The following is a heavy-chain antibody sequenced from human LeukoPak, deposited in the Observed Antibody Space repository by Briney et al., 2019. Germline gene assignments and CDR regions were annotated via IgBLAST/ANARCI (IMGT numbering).Heavy chain of an antibody. CDR3: ARLGYSSSWYYFDY. J-gene: IGHJ4*02. V-gene: IGHV3-11*01. CDR1: GFTFSDYY. CDR2: ISSSGSTI. Sequence: GGSLRLPCAASGFTFSDYYMSWIRQAPGKGLEWVSYISSSGSTIYYADSVKGRFTISRDNAKNSLYLQMNSLRAEDTAVYYCARLGYSSSWYYFDYWGQGTLVTVSS. D-gene: IGHD6-13*01.